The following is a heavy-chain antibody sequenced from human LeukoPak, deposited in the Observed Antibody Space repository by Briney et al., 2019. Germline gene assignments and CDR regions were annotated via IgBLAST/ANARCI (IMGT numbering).Heavy chain of an antibody. CDR3: AKVTKQWLVDNDAFDI. CDR1: GFTFSNAW. V-gene: IGHV3-23*01. CDR2: ISGSGGST. J-gene: IGHJ3*02. D-gene: IGHD6-19*01. Sequence: GGSLRLSCAASGFTFSNAWMSWVRQAPGKGLEWVSAISGSGGSTYYADSVKGRFTISRDNSKNTLYLQMNSLRAEDTAVYYCAKVTKQWLVDNDAFDIWGQGTMVTVSS.